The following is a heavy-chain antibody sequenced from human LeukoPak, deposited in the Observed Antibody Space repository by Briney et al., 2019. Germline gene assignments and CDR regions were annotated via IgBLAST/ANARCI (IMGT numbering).Heavy chain of an antibody. D-gene: IGHD3-3*01. Sequence: PGGSLRLSCAASGFTFSSYAMHWVRQAPGKGLEYVSAISSNGGSTYYANSVKGRFTISRDNSKNTLYLQMGSRRAEDMAVYCCARGGYYLRSWFDPWGQGTLVTVSS. CDR1: GFTFSSYA. V-gene: IGHV3-64*01. CDR3: ARGGYYLRSWFDP. CDR2: ISSNGGST. J-gene: IGHJ5*02.